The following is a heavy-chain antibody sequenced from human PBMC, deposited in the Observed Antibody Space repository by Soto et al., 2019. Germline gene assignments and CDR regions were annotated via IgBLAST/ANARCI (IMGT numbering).Heavy chain of an antibody. CDR1: GGSFSGYY. D-gene: IGHD6-6*01. V-gene: IGHV4-34*01. Sequence: SETLSLTCAVYGGSFSGYYWSWIRQPPGKGLEWIGEINHSGSTNYNPSLKSRVTISVDTSENQFSLKLSSVTAADTAVYYCARPQYSSSSEEYFQHWGQGTLVNVSS. CDR3: ARPQYSSSSEEYFQH. CDR2: INHSGST. J-gene: IGHJ1*01.